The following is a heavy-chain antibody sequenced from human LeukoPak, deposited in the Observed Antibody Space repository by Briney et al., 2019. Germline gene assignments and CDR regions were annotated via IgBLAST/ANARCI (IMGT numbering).Heavy chain of an antibody. Sequence: GGSLRLSCAASGFTFSSYAMSWVRQAPGKGLEWVSTISGGGVTTYYADSVKGRLTISRDNSKNTVSLQMYSLRDDDTAVYFCARESPVAAVGRSWFDPWGQGTLVTVSS. CDR2: ISGGGVTT. J-gene: IGHJ5*02. V-gene: IGHV3-23*01. CDR3: ARESPVAAVGRSWFDP. D-gene: IGHD6-13*01. CDR1: GFTFSSYA.